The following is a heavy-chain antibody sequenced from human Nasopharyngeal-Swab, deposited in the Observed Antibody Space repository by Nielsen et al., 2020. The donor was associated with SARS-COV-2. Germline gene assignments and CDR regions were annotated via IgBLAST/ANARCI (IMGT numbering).Heavy chain of an antibody. CDR2: INPNSGGT. CDR1: GYTFTGYY. V-gene: IGHV1-2*02. J-gene: IGHJ3*02. CDR3: ARDGGYDSSGIDAFDI. Sequence: ASVKVSCKASGYTFTGYYMHWVRQAPGQGLEWMGWINPNSGGTNYAQKFQGRVTMTRDTSISTAYMELRSLRSDDTAVYYCARDGGYDSSGIDAFDIWGQGTMVTVSS. D-gene: IGHD3-22*01.